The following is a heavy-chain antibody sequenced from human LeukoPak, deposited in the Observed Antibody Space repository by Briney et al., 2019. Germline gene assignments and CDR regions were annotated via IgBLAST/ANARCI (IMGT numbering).Heavy chain of an antibody. CDR2: IRWNSGSI. CDR3: AKDMGRFGELLYLFDY. D-gene: IGHD3-10*01. V-gene: IGHV3-9*01. Sequence: PGGSLRLSCAASGFTFDDYAMHWVRQAPGKGLEWVSGIRWNSGSIGYADSVKGRFTISRDNAKNSLYLQMNSLRAEDTALYYCAKDMGRFGELLYLFDYWGQGTLVTVSS. CDR1: GFTFDDYA. J-gene: IGHJ4*02.